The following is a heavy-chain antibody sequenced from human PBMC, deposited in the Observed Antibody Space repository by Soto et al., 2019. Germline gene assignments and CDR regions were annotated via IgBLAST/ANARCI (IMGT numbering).Heavy chain of an antibody. V-gene: IGHV3-23*01. CDR3: AKATTNGGWFNPFDS. CDR1: GFSFVNYA. J-gene: IGHJ4*02. Sequence: GGSLRLSCAASGFSFVNYAMNWVRQAPGKGLEWVSGLSGSGTSTYYADSVKGRFTISRDNSRDTLFLQMNSLTADDTAVYYCAKATTNGGWFNPFDSWGQGALVTSPQ. CDR2: LSGSGTST. D-gene: IGHD6-19*01.